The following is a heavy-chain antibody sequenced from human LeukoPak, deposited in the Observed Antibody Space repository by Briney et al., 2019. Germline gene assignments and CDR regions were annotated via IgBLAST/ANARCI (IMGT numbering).Heavy chain of an antibody. D-gene: IGHD2-21*01. V-gene: IGHV4-59*01. CDR1: GGSISGDC. CDR3: ARLQGDSTAVFDY. J-gene: IGHJ4*02. Sequence: SETLSLTCTVSGGSISGDCWSWIRRPPGKGLEWVAYIYYTGSTNYNPSLKSRVTISVDTSKNQFSLRLSSVTAADTAVYYCARLQGDSTAVFDYWGQGTLVSVSS. CDR2: IYYTGST.